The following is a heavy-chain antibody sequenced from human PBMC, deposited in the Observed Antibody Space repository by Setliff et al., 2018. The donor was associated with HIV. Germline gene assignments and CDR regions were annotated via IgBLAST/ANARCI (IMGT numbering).Heavy chain of an antibody. CDR1: GYSFTNYW. Sequence: GESLKISCKGSGYSFTNYWIAWLRQMPGKGLEYMGIIYPGDSDTRYSPSFQGQVTISADKSINTAYLQWSRLKASDTAMYYRARHGQYGNWGAFDIWGQGTMVTVSS. V-gene: IGHV5-51*01. CDR3: ARHGQYGNWGAFDI. CDR2: IYPGDSDT. J-gene: IGHJ3*02. D-gene: IGHD7-27*01.